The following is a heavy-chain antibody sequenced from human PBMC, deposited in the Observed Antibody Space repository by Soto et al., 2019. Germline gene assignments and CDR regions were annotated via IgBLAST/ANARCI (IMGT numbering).Heavy chain of an antibody. V-gene: IGHV6-1*01. CDR1: GDSVSSNSAA. Sequence: PSQTLSLTCAISGDSVSSNSAAWNWIRQSPSRGLEWLGRTYYRSKWYNDYAVSVKSRITINPDTSKNQFSLQLNSVTPEDTAVYYCASTSGREYSSSYSSPYYFDYCGQGTLVTVSS. D-gene: IGHD6-6*01. J-gene: IGHJ4*02. CDR2: TYYRSKWYN. CDR3: ASTSGREYSSSYSSPYYFDY.